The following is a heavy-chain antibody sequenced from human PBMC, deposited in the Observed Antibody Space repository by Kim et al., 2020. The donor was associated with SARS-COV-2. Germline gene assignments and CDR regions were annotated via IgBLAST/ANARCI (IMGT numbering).Heavy chain of an antibody. D-gene: IGHD3-22*01. J-gene: IGHJ6*02. Sequence: ASVKVSCKASGYTFTSYYMHWVRQAPGQGLEWMGIINPSGGSTSYAQKFQGRVTMTRDTSTSTVYMELSSLRSEDTAVYYCASQARDSSGYYRRSYYGMDVWGQGTTVTVSS. V-gene: IGHV1-46*01. CDR3: ASQARDSSGYYRRSYYGMDV. CDR1: GYTFTSYY. CDR2: INPSGGST.